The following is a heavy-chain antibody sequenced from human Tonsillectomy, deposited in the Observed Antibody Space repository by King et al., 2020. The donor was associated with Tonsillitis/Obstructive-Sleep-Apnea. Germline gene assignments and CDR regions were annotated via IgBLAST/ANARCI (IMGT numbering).Heavy chain of an antibody. CDR2: IKSETDGGTT. Sequence: VQLVESGGGLVKPGGSLRLSCAASGFTFSNAWMSWVRQAPGKGLEWVGRIKSETDGGTTDYAAPVKGRFTISRDDSKNTLYLQMNSLKTEDTAVYYCTTVLRFLEWLLFDYWGQGPLVTVSS. CDR3: TTVLRFLEWLLFDY. CDR1: GFTFSNAW. J-gene: IGHJ4*02. V-gene: IGHV3-15*01. D-gene: IGHD3-3*01.